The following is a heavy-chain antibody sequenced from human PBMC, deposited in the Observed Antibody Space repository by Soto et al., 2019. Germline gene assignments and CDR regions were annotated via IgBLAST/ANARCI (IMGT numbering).Heavy chain of an antibody. CDR1: RGTFSSNS. CDR2: IIPTFGAA. CDR3: ATPANGRDFVFDF. D-gene: IGHD2-8*01. Sequence: QVQLVQSGAEVRKPGSSVKVSCKASRGTFSSNSFSWVRQAPGQGFGYMGGIIPTFGAANYAQRFKDRVTFTTDESTTRLYMELSSLTPEATAVYYCATPANGRDFVFDFWGQGTLVTVSS. V-gene: IGHV1-69*01. J-gene: IGHJ4*02.